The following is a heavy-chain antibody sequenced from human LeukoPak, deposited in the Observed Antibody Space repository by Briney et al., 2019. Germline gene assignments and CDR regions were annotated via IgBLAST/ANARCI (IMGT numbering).Heavy chain of an antibody. D-gene: IGHD5-12*01. V-gene: IGHV1-46*01. CDR3: ARDLGRVATNYYFDY. CDR1: GYTFTSYY. CDR2: INPSGGST. Sequence: ASVKVSCKASGYTFTSYYTHWVRQAPGQGLEWMGIINPSGGSTSYAQKFQGRVTMTRDMSTSTVYMELSSLRSEDTAVYYCARDLGRVATNYYFDYWGQGTLVTVSS. J-gene: IGHJ4*02.